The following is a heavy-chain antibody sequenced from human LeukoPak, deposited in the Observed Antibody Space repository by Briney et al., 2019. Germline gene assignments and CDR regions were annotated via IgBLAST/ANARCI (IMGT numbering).Heavy chain of an antibody. Sequence: PGRSLRLSCAASGFTFSSYAMHWVRQAPGKGLEWVAVISYDGSNKYYADSVKGRFTISRDNSKNTLYLQMNSLRAEDTAVYYCARGGYSYVPSYYYYMDVWGKGTTVTASS. V-gene: IGHV3-30*04. CDR2: ISYDGSNK. J-gene: IGHJ6*03. D-gene: IGHD5-18*01. CDR3: ARGGYSYVPSYYYYMDV. CDR1: GFTFSSYA.